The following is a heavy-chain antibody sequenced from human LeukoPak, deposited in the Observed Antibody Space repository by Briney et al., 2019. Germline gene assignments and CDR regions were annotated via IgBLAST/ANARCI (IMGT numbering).Heavy chain of an antibody. J-gene: IGHJ4*02. CDR3: ARAPTTQTFDY. V-gene: IGHV1-18*01. Sequence: GASVKVSCKASGYTFTSYGISWVRQAPGQGLEWMGWISTYNGNTNYAQKLQGRVTMTTDTSTTTAYMELRSLTSDDTAVYYCARAPTTQTFDYWGQGTLVTVSS. CDR2: ISTYNGNT. D-gene: IGHD4-11*01. CDR1: GYTFTSYG.